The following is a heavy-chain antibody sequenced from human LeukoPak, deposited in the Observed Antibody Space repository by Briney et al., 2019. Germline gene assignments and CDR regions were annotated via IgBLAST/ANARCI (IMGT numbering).Heavy chain of an antibody. CDR1: SGSISTYY. Sequence: SETLSLTCTVSSGSISTYYWSWIRQPPGKGLEWIGFVYYSGSTEYNPSLKSRVTISADTSKNQFSLKLSSVTAADTAVYYCARGDSGWYASGYFDYWGQGTLVTVSS. CDR2: VYYSGST. J-gene: IGHJ4*02. D-gene: IGHD6-19*01. CDR3: ARGDSGWYASGYFDY. V-gene: IGHV4-59*12.